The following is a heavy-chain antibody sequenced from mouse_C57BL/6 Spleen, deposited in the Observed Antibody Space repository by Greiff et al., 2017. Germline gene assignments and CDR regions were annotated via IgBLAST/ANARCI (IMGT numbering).Heavy chain of an antibody. CDR3: ARGSSNYAMDY. D-gene: IGHD6-1*01. Sequence: VQLQQSGAELVKPGPSVKISCKASGYAFSSYCMNWVKQRPGKGLEWIGQIYPGDGDTNYNGKFKGKATLTADKSSSTAYMQLSSLTSEDSAVYFCARGSSNYAMDYWGQGTSVTVSS. CDR2: IYPGDGDT. CDR1: GYAFSSYC. V-gene: IGHV1-80*01. J-gene: IGHJ4*01.